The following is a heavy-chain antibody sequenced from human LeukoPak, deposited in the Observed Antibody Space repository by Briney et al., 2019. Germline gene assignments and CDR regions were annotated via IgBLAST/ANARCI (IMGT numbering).Heavy chain of an antibody. CDR2: LYSGGST. Sequence: GGSLRLSCAASGFTFSSYTMNWVRQAPGKGLEWVSVLYSGGSTFYADSVRGRFTISRDNSKNTVYLQMNSLRAEDTAVYYCARAGLRYGDYAYWGQGTLVTVSS. V-gene: IGHV3-53*01. D-gene: IGHD4-17*01. CDR1: GFTFSSYT. J-gene: IGHJ4*02. CDR3: ARAGLRYGDYAY.